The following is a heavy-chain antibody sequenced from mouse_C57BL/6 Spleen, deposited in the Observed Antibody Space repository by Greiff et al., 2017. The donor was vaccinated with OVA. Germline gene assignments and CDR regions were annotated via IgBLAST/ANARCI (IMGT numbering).Heavy chain of an antibody. D-gene: IGHD4-1*01. V-gene: IGHV7-3*01. CDR3: ARYTLTGTGFAY. CDR2: IRHNANGSTT. CDR1: GFTFTDYY. J-gene: IGHJ3*01. Sequence: DVQLQESGGGLVQPGGSLSLSCAASGFTFTDYYMSWVRPPPGQALEWLGFIRHNANGSTTEYNSSVKGRFTISRDNSQSILYLQMNDLRDEDSATYDGARYTLTGTGFAYWGQGTLVTVSA.